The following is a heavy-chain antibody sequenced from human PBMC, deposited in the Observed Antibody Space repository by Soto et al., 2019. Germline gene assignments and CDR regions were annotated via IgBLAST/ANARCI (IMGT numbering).Heavy chain of an antibody. J-gene: IGHJ3*02. CDR2: IIPIFGTA. CDR3: AREIYYYDSSGTPGDAFDI. Sequence: QVPLVQSGAEVKKPGSSVKVSCKAAGGTFSSYAISWVRQAPGQGLEWMGGIIPIFGTANYAQKFQGRVTITADESTSTAYMELSSLRSEDTAVYYCAREIYYYDSSGTPGDAFDIWGQGTMVTVSS. CDR1: GGTFSSYA. V-gene: IGHV1-69*01. D-gene: IGHD3-22*01.